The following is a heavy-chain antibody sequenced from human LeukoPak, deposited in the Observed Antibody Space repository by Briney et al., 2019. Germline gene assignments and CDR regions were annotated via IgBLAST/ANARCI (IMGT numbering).Heavy chain of an antibody. V-gene: IGHV3-48*03. Sequence: GGSLRLSCAASGFTFSSYEMNWVRQAPGKGLEWVSYISSSGSTIYYADSVKGRFTISRDNSKNTLFLQMKSLRAEDTAVYYCASSRIAVAGTFDYWGQGTLVTVSS. CDR1: GFTFSSYE. CDR2: ISSSGSTI. CDR3: ASSRIAVAGTFDY. J-gene: IGHJ4*02. D-gene: IGHD6-19*01.